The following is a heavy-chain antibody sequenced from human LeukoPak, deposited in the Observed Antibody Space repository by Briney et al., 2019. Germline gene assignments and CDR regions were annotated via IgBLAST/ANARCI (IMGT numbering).Heavy chain of an antibody. J-gene: IGHJ5*02. D-gene: IGHD6-19*01. V-gene: IGHV3-13*01. CDR2: IGTAGDT. CDR1: GSTFSSYD. Sequence: GVSLRLSCAASGSTFSSYDMHWVRQATGKGLEWVSAIGTAGDTYYPGSVKGRFTISRENAKNSLYLQMNSLRAGDTAVYYCARGGGRVAGTDWFDPWGQGTLVTVSS. CDR3: ARGGGRVAGTDWFDP.